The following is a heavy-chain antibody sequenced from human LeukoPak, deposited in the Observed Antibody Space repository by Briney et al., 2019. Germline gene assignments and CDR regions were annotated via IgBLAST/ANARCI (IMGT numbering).Heavy chain of an antibody. J-gene: IGHJ4*02. CDR3: ARVRRTSGVHYYFDY. D-gene: IGHD1-1*01. V-gene: IGHV3-53*01. CDR1: GFTVSSNY. Sequence: PGGSLRPSCAASGFTVSSNYMSWVRQAPGKGLEWVSVIYSGGSTYYADSVKGRFTISRDNSKSTLYIQMNSLRAEDTAVYYCARVRRTSGVHYYFDYWGQGTLVTVSS. CDR2: IYSGGST.